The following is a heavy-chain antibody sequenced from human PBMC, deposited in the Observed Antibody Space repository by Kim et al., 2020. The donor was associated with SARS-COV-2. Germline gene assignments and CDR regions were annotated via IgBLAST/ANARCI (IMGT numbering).Heavy chain of an antibody. J-gene: IGHJ6*02. CDR3: ATIAAAGTSTFKYYGMDV. V-gene: IGHV3-21*01. CDR1: GFTFSSYS. D-gene: IGHD6-13*01. Sequence: GGSLRLSCAASGFTFSSYSMNWVRQAPGKGLEWVSTISSSSSYIHYADSVTGRFTISRDNAKKTLYLQMNSLRAEDTAVYYWATIAAAGTSTFKYYGMDVWGQGTTVTVSS. CDR2: ISSSSSYI.